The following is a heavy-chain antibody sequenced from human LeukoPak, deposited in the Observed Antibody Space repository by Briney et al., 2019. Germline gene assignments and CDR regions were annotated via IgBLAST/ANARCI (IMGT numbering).Heavy chain of an antibody. CDR3: ARDPAQVVNYATYYYYGMDV. CDR2: ISAYNGNT. J-gene: IGHJ6*02. Sequence: ASVKVSCKASGYTFTSYGIGWVRQAPGQRLEWMGWISAYNGNTNYAQKLQGRVTMTTDTSTSTAYMELRSLRSDDTAVYYCARDPAQVVNYATYYYYGMDVWGQGTTVTVSS. V-gene: IGHV1-18*01. CDR1: GYTFTSYG. D-gene: IGHD3-22*01.